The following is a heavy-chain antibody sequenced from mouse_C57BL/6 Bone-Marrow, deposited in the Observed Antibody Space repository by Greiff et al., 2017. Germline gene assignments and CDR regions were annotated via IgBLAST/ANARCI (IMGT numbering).Heavy chain of an antibody. D-gene: IGHD2-5*01. J-gene: IGHJ2*01. CDR1: GYTFTSYW. Sequence: VKLQQPGAELVKPGASVKLSCKASGYTFTSYWMQWVKQRPGQGLEWIGEIDPSDSYTNYNQKFKGKATLTVDTSSSTAYMQLSSLTSEDSAVYYCGRYSNGDYFDYWGQGTTLTVSS. V-gene: IGHV1-50*01. CDR3: GRYSNGDYFDY. CDR2: IDPSDSYT.